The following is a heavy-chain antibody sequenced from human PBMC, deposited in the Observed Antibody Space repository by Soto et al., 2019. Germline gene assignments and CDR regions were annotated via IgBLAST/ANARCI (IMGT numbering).Heavy chain of an antibody. CDR1: GGTFSSYA. J-gene: IGHJ6*02. V-gene: IGHV1-69*13. CDR2: IIPIFGTA. Sequence: GASVKVSCKASGGTFSSYAISWVRQAPGQGLEWMGGIIPIFGTANYAQKFQGRVTITADESTSTAYMELSSLRSEDTAVYYCARDLRQQLAHVYYYYCMDVWGQGTTVTVS. D-gene: IGHD6-13*01. CDR3: ARDLRQQLAHVYYYYCMDV.